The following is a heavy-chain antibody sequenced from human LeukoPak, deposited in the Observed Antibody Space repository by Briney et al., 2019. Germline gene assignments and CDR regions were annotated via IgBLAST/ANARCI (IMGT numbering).Heavy chain of an antibody. V-gene: IGHV3-74*01. CDR2: INPDGSST. CDR1: GFSFSSSW. J-gene: IGHJ3*02. Sequence: GGSLRLSFAASGFSFSSSWMLWVRPTPGKGLVWLWRINPDGSSTSNADSVKGRFTVSRDIARNTLSLQMNSLRAEDSAVYYCARLQGITRQPMTEGFDISGQGTMVTVYS. CDR3: ARLQGITRQPMTEGFDI. D-gene: IGHD3-16*01.